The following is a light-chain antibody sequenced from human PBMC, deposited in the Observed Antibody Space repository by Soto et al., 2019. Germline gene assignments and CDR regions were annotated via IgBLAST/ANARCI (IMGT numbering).Light chain of an antibody. CDR2: AAS. V-gene: IGKV1-39*01. CDR3: QQSYFTPRT. J-gene: IGKJ1*01. CDR1: QSISTY. Sequence: DIQMTQSPSSLSASVGDRVTITCRASQSISTYLNWYQQKPGKAPKVLIYAASSLQSGVPSRFSGSGSGTDFTLTITSLQPEDFATYYCQQSYFTPRTFGQGTTVEI.